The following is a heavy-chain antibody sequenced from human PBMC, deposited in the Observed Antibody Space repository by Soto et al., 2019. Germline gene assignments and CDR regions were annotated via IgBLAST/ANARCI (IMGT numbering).Heavy chain of an antibody. CDR1: GGIFSSYT. CDR2: IIPILGIA. J-gene: IGHJ3*02. CDR3: ARVMWFGESNDAFDI. D-gene: IGHD3-10*01. Sequence: GASVKVSCKASGGIFSSYTISWVRQAPGQGLEWMGRIIPILGIANYAQKFQGRVTITADKSTSTAYMELSSLRSEDTAVYYCARVMWFGESNDAFDIWGQGTMVTVSS. V-gene: IGHV1-69*02.